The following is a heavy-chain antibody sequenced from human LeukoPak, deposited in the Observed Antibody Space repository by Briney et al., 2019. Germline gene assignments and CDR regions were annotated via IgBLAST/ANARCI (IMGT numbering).Heavy chain of an antibody. Sequence: GGSLRLSCAASGFTFSSYAMSWVRQAPGKGLEWVSSISVSGDDTYYADSVKGRFTISRDNAKNTLYLQMSSLRVEDTAVYYCARVTSLTGTIFDSWGQGTLVTVSS. CDR2: ISVSGDDT. J-gene: IGHJ4*02. D-gene: IGHD1-7*01. V-gene: IGHV3-23*01. CDR1: GFTFSSYA. CDR3: ARVTSLTGTIFDS.